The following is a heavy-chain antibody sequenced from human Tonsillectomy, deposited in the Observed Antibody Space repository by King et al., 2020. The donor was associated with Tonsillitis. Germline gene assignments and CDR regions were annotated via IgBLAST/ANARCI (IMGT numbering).Heavy chain of an antibody. Sequence: VQLVESGGGLVQPGGSLRLSGAASGFTFSRYWMCWVRQAPGKGLEWVANIKRDESEKNYVDFGQGRFSISRDNAKNSLYLQMNSLRAEDTAVYYCGAMDYGNDVWGQGTTVIVSS. CDR2: IKRDESEK. CDR3: GAMDYGNDV. D-gene: IGHD5-24*01. CDR1: GFTFSRYW. V-gene: IGHV3-7*03. J-gene: IGHJ6*02.